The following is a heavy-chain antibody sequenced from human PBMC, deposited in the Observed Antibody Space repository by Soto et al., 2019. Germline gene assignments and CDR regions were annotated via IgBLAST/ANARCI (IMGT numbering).Heavy chain of an antibody. CDR1: GGSISSYY. CDR3: ARGRRYNWNVGWFDP. D-gene: IGHD1-1*01. CDR2: IYYSGST. Sequence: QVQLQESGPGLVKPSETLSLTCTVSGGSISSYYWSWIRQPPGKGLEWIGYIYYSGSTNYNPSLKSRVNISVDTSKNQFSLKLSSVTAADTAVYYCARGRRYNWNVGWFDPWGQGTLVTVSS. J-gene: IGHJ5*02. V-gene: IGHV4-59*01.